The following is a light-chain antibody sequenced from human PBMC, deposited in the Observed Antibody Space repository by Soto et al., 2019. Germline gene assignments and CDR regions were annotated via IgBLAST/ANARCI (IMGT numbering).Light chain of an antibody. CDR3: ISYTVSRSYV. J-gene: IGLJ1*01. V-gene: IGLV2-14*01. CDR2: SVS. Sequence: LTQPASVSGSPGQSITIPCSGTSSDIGAYDHVAWFQQFPGKTPKLVIYSVSNRPSGVSYRFSGSKSGNTASLTISGLQADDEADYYCISYTVSRSYVFGPGTKVTVL. CDR1: SSDIGAYDH.